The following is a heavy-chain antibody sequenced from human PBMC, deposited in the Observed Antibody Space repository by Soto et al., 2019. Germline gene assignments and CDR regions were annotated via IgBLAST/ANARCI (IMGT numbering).Heavy chain of an antibody. D-gene: IGHD2-2*01. CDR2: TYYRSKWYN. Sequence: PSQTLSLTCAISGDSVSSNSAAWNWIRQSPSRGLEWLGRTYYRSKWYNDYAVSVKSRITINPDTSKNQFSLQLNSVTPEDTAVYYCAREGCSSTSCYGYYYYYYGMDVWGQGTTVTVSS. CDR3: AREGCSSTSCYGYYYYYYGMDV. J-gene: IGHJ6*02. CDR1: GDSVSSNSAA. V-gene: IGHV6-1*01.